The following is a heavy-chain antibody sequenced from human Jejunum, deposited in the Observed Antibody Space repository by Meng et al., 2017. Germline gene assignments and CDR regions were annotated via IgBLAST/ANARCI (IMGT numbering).Heavy chain of an antibody. V-gene: IGHV6-1*01. CDR2: IYYPATENN. D-gene: IGHD5-24*01. CDR3: ASGFSRCWFDS. CDR1: GDNVPCDYND. Sequence: QVHFMVSGSGLVKALDSISLTCAACGDNVPCDYNDWIWNRQAPLRALECMENIYYPATENNDYAVSVRTPISLNAETSLWQLTLHLIAVPPDDKDCYSSASGFSRCWFDSWGQGTLVTVSS. J-gene: IGHJ5*02.